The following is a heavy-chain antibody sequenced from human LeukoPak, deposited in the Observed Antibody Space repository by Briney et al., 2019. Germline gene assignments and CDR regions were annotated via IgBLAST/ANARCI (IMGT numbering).Heavy chain of an antibody. V-gene: IGHV1-69*05. Sequence: ASVKVSCKASGGTFSSYAISWVRQAPVQGLEWMGRIIPIFGTANYAQKFQGRVTITTDESTSTAYMELSSLRSEDTAVYYCARDRADYDFWTDNYYYYMDVWGKGTTVTVSS. CDR3: ARDRADYDFWTDNYYYYMDV. CDR1: GGTFSSYA. CDR2: IIPIFGTA. J-gene: IGHJ6*03. D-gene: IGHD3/OR15-3a*01.